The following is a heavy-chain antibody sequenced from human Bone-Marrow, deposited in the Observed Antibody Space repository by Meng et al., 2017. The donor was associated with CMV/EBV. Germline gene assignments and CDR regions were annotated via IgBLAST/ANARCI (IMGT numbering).Heavy chain of an antibody. V-gene: IGHV3-33*06. J-gene: IGHJ4*02. CDR1: GFTFSSYG. CDR3: AKDGGVLMVYATYFDY. D-gene: IGHD2-8*01. CDR2: IWYDGSNK. Sequence: GESLKISCAASGFTFSSYGMHWVRQAPGKGLEWVAVIWYDGSNKYYADSVKGRFTISRDNSKNTLYLQMNSLRAEDTAVYYCAKDGGVLMVYATYFDYWGQGNLVTVSS.